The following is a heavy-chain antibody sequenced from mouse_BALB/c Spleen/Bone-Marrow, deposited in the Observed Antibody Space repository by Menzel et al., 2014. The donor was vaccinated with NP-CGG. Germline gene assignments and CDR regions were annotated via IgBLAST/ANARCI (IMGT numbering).Heavy chain of an antibody. D-gene: IGHD2-4*01. Sequence: VKLVESGPGLVAPSQSLSITCSVSGFSLTSYGVHWVRQPPGKGLEWLGVIWAGGSTNYNSALMSRLSISKDNSKSQVFLKMNSLQTDDTAMYYCARSTMITEGFAYWGQGTLVTVSA. V-gene: IGHV2-9*02. CDR2: IWAGGST. J-gene: IGHJ3*01. CDR3: ARSTMITEGFAY. CDR1: GFSLTSYG.